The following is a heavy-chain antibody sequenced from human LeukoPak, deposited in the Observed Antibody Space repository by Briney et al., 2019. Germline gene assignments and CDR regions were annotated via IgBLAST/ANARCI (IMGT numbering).Heavy chain of an antibody. CDR1: GGSFSGYY. CDR3: ARAVGYCSGGSCSLDY. Sequence: SETLSLTCAVYGGSFSGYYWSWIRQPPEKGLEWIGEINHRGSTNYNPSLKSRVTISVDTSKNQFSLKLSSVTAADTAVYYCARAVGYCSGGSCSLDYWGQGTLVTVSS. D-gene: IGHD2-15*01. J-gene: IGHJ4*02. V-gene: IGHV4-34*01. CDR2: INHRGST.